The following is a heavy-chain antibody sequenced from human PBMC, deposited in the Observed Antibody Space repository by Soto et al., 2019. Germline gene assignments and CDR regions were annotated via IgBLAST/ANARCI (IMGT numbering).Heavy chain of an antibody. Sequence: PGESLKISCNGSGYSFTSYWIGWVRQMPGKGLEWMGIVYPSDSDTRYSPSFQDQVTISADKSITTAYLQWSSLKASDTAMYYCATEIAVAGFDYWGQGTLVTVSS. CDR3: ATEIAVAGFDY. J-gene: IGHJ4*02. D-gene: IGHD6-19*01. V-gene: IGHV5-51*01. CDR2: VYPSDSDT. CDR1: GYSFTSYW.